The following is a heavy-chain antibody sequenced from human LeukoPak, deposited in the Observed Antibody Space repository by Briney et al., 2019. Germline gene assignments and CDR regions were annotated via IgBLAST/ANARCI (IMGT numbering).Heavy chain of an antibody. V-gene: IGHV1-24*01. D-gene: IGHD1-26*01. CDR3: ATGGTYSLLDY. Sequence: ASVKVSCKVSGYMLTELSMHWVRQAPGKGLEYMGGFDPGNGETIYAQKFQGRLTTTEDTYTDTAYMELSSLTSEDTAVYYCATGGTYSLLDYWGQGTLVTVSS. CDR1: GYMLTELS. CDR2: FDPGNGET. J-gene: IGHJ4*02.